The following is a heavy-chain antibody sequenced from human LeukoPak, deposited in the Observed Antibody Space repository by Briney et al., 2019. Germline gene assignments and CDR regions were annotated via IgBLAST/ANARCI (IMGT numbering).Heavy chain of an antibody. Sequence: ASVTLSCMVSGYTFTSYGLSWVRQAPGQGLEWMGRISAYNGNTNYEQKREGRVPMTTDTSTSTAYMELRSLISDDTDVYYCARLSRFLEWLPLPPFYDSSGVDYWGQGTLVTVSS. CDR2: ISAYNGNT. D-gene: IGHD3-3*01. J-gene: IGHJ4*02. V-gene: IGHV1-18*01. CDR1: GYTFTSYG. CDR3: ARLSRFLEWLPLPPFYDSSGVDY.